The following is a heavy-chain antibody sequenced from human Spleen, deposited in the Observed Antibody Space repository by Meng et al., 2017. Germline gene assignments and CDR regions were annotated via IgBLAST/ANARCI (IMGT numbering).Heavy chain of an antibody. Sequence: ASVKVSCKVSGYTLSELSIHWVRQTPRKGLEWMGWISAYNGSTNYAQKLQGRVTMTTDTSTSTAYMELRSLRSDDTAVYFCATTLYTYGFVWGQGTLVTVSS. CDR3: ATTLYTYGFV. CDR1: GYTLSELS. J-gene: IGHJ4*02. D-gene: IGHD5-18*01. V-gene: IGHV1-18*01. CDR2: ISAYNGST.